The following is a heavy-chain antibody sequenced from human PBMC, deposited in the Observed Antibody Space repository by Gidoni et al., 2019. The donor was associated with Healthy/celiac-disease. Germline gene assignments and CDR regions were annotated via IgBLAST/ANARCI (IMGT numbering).Heavy chain of an antibody. CDR1: GYTFTSYY. J-gene: IGHJ5*02. V-gene: IGHV1-46*01. Sequence: QVQLVQSGAEVKKPGASVKVSCKASGYTFTSYYMHWVRQAPGQGLEWMGIINPSGGSTSYAQKFQGRVTMTRDTSTSTVYMELSSLRSEDTAVYYCARGGVLPYDFWSGYHTGPNWFDPWGQGTLVTVSS. D-gene: IGHD3-3*01. CDR2: INPSGGST. CDR3: ARGGVLPYDFWSGYHTGPNWFDP.